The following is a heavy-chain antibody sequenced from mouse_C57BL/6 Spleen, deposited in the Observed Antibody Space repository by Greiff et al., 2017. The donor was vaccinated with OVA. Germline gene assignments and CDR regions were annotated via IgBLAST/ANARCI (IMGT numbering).Heavy chain of an antibody. D-gene: IGHD3-2*02. CDR3: ARESPPLRRFDY. V-gene: IGHV1-50*01. J-gene: IGHJ2*01. CDR1: GYTFTSYW. Sequence: VQLQQPGAELVKPGASVKLSCKASGYTFTSYWMQWVKQRPGQGLEWIGEIDPSDSYTNYNQKFKGKATLTVDTSSSTAYMQLSSLTSEDSAVYYCARESPPLRRFDYWGQGTTLTVSS. CDR2: IDPSDSYT.